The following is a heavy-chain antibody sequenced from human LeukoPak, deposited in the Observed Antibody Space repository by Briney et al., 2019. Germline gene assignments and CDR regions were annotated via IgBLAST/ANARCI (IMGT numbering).Heavy chain of an antibody. CDR1: GGTFSSYA. D-gene: IGHD3-22*01. J-gene: IGHJ4*02. V-gene: IGHV1-69*13. CDR3: ASHYYYSSGSGLLDY. CDR2: IIPIFGTA. Sequence: SVKDSCKASGGTFSSYAISWVRQAPGQGLEWVGGIIPIFGTANYAQKFQGRVTLTADEYTRTAYMELSRLRSENTAVYYCASHYYYSSGSGLLDYWGQGTLVTVSS.